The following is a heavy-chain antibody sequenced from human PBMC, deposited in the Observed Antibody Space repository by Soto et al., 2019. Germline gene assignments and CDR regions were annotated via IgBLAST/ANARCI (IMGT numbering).Heavy chain of an antibody. D-gene: IGHD2-2*01. J-gene: IGHJ4*02. CDR3: SIGTFSYAPNLHYFDF. Sequence: QLQLQESGAGLVKPSQTLSLTCTEYGGSISRGGHSWSWIRPPPGTGLEWIGFIFPTGGTDYTPSLQSGISVSLDLSRNQFSLNLYSVTAADTAIYYCSIGTFSYAPNLHYFDFWGQGSLVTVSS. CDR1: GGSISRGGHS. V-gene: IGHV4-30-2*01. CDR2: IFPTGGT.